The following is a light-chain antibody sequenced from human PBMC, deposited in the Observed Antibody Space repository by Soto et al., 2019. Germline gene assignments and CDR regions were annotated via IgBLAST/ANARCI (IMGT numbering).Light chain of an antibody. V-gene: IGKV3-11*01. CDR2: DAS. CDR1: QSVSSY. Sequence: EMGLALARATLSKSPGERATLSCRASQSVSSYLAWYQQKPGQAPRLLIYDASNRATGIPARFSGSGSGIDFTLTISSLEPEDFAVYYCQLRSNWSLLTFAGETKV. J-gene: IGKJ4*01. CDR3: QLRSNWSLLT.